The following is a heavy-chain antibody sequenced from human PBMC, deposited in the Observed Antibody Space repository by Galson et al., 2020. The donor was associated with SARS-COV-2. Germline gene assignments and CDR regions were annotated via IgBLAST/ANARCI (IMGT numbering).Heavy chain of an antibody. J-gene: IGHJ6*02. Sequence: GESLKISCAASGFTFSDHYMDWVRQAPGKGLEWVGRTRNKANSYTTEYAASVKGRFTISRDDSKNSLYLQMNSLKTEDTAVYYCARGLVVAAYHYYYGMDVWGQGTTVTVSS. V-gene: IGHV3-72*01. CDR1: GFTFSDHY. CDR2: TRNKANSYTT. D-gene: IGHD2-15*01. CDR3: ARGLVVAAYHYYYGMDV.